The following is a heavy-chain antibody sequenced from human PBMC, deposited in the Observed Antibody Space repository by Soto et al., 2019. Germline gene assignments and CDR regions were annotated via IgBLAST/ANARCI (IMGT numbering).Heavy chain of an antibody. CDR1: GFTFSSYA. CDR2: ISYDGSNK. D-gene: IGHD2-15*01. Sequence: GGSMRLSCAASGFTFSSYAMHWVRKDQGKGLEWVAVISYDGSNKYYADSVKGRFTISRENSKNTLYLQMNSLRAEDTAVYYCAKDLFCSGGSCPVAVGWYFDLWGRGTLVTVSS. CDR3: AKDLFCSGGSCPVAVGWYFDL. J-gene: IGHJ2*01. V-gene: IGHV3-30-3*01.